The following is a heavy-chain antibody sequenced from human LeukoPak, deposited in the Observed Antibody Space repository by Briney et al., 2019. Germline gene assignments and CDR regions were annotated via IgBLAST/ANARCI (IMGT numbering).Heavy chain of an antibody. CDR1: GGSISSYY. J-gene: IGHJ4*02. D-gene: IGHD5-24*01. V-gene: IGHV4-59*01. CDR2: IYYSGST. Sequence: SETLSLTCTVSGGSISSYYWSWIRQPPGKGLEWIGYIYYSGSTNYNPSLKSRVTISVDTSKNQFSLKLSSVTAADTAVYYRARGRWLHIDYWGQGTLVTVSS. CDR3: ARGRWLHIDY.